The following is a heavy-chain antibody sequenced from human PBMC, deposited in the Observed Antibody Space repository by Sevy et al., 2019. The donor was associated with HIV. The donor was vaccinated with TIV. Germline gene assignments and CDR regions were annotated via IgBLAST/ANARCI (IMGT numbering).Heavy chain of an antibody. D-gene: IGHD2-8*01. CDR1: GFTFSKYS. Sequence: GGSLRLSCAASGFTFSKYSMSWVRQPPGKGLEWVSTLSFGCGEINYADSVKGRFTISRDNSKSSVFLQMNNLRPEDTAGYYCAGGGGTKPHDYWGQGTLVTVSS. J-gene: IGHJ4*02. V-gene: IGHV3-23*01. CDR2: LSFGCGEI. CDR3: AGGGGTKPHDY.